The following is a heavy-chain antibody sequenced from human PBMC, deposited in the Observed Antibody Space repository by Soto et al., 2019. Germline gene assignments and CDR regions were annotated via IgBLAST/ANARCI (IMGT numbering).Heavy chain of an antibody. CDR2: INPNSGGT. V-gene: IGHV1-2*04. CDR1: GYTFTGDY. D-gene: IGHD6-13*01. J-gene: IGHJ6*02. Sequence: ASVKVSCKASGYTFTGDYIHWVRQAPVQGLEWMGWINPNSGGTNYAQKFQGWVTMTRDTSISTAYMELSRLRSDDTAVYYCARDRRGIAAAGTYYGMDVWSQGTTVTVSS. CDR3: ARDRRGIAAAGTYYGMDV.